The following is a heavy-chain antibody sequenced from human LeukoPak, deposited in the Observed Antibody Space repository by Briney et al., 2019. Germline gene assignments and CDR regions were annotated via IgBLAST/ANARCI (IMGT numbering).Heavy chain of an antibody. J-gene: IGHJ5*02. CDR2: INSDGSST. CDR1: RFTFSSDW. D-gene: IGHD4-17*01. V-gene: IGHV3-74*01. CDR3: TRGVNGDSRFDP. Sequence: GGSLRLSCAASRFTFSSDWMHWVRQAPGKGLVWVSRINSDGSSTSYADSVKGRFTISRDDAKNTLYLQMNSLRAEDTAVYYCTRGVNGDSRFDPGGQGTPVTVSS.